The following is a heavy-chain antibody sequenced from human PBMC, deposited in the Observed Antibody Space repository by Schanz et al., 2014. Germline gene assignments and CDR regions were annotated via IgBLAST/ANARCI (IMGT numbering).Heavy chain of an antibody. Sequence: EVQLLESGGGLVKPGGSLRLSCAASGFTFSTYYMNWVRQAPGKGLEWVSSISSSSSYISYADSVKGRFTISRDNAKNSLFLPMNRLSAEDTAVYYCAKVAPAATYLDSWGLGTLDTVSS. J-gene: IGHJ4*02. CDR2: ISSSSSYI. CDR1: GFTFSTYY. CDR3: AKVAPAATYLDS. D-gene: IGHD2-2*01. V-gene: IGHV3-21*04.